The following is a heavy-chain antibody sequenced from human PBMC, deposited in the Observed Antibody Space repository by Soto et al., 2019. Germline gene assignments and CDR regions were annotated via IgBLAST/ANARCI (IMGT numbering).Heavy chain of an antibody. Sequence: GGSLRLSCAASGFTFSSYAMSWVRQAPGKGLEWVSAISGSGGSTYYADSVKGRFTISRDNPKNTLYLQMNSLRAEDTAVYYCAKAYDILTGSDYWGQGTLVTVSS. CDR3: AKAYDILTGSDY. CDR1: GFTFSSYA. V-gene: IGHV3-23*01. J-gene: IGHJ4*02. CDR2: ISGSGGST. D-gene: IGHD3-9*01.